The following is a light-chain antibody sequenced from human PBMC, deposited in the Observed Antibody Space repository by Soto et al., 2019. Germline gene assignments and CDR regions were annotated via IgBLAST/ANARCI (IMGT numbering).Light chain of an antibody. J-gene: IGLJ1*01. CDR2: EVT. CDR1: STDFVSDNR. V-gene: IGLV2-18*02. Sequence: QSALTQPPSVSGSPGQSVTISCTGTSTDFVSDNRVSWYQQPPGTAPKLMIYEVTYRPSGVSHRFSGSQSGNPASLTISGLQSEDEADYYCSSYTVTNFLSYVFGTGTKVTVL. CDR3: SSYTVTNFLSYV.